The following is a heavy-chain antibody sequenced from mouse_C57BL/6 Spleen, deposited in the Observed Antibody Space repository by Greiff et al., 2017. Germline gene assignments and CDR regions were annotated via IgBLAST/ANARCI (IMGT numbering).Heavy chain of an antibody. CDR2: FHPYNDDT. J-gene: IGHJ4*01. V-gene: IGHV1-47*01. CDR1: GYTFTTYP. CDR3: ARALIYYYGSDYAMDY. D-gene: IGHD1-1*01. Sequence: QVQLKQSGAELVKPGASVKMSCKASGYTFTTYPIEWMKQNHGKSLEWIGNFHPYNDDTTYNEKFKGKATLTVEKSSSTVYLDLSRLTSADTAVYYCARALIYYYGSDYAMDYWGQGPSVTGSS.